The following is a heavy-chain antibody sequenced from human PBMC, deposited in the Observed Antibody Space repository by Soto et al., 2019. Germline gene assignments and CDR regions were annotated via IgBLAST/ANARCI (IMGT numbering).Heavy chain of an antibody. V-gene: IGHV1-18*01. CDR3: ARDPYNVLMVNAPNLYGMDV. J-gene: IGHJ6*02. Sequence: QVQLVQSGAEVKKPGASVKVSCKASGYTFTTYDISWVRQAPGQGLEWMGRISTYNGDTNYPQSLQGRLTMTTDTTXIRXYXALRSLRSDDTAVYYCARDPYNVLMVNAPNLYGMDVWGQGTTVAVSS. CDR2: ISTYNGDT. D-gene: IGHD2-8*01. CDR1: GYTFTTYD.